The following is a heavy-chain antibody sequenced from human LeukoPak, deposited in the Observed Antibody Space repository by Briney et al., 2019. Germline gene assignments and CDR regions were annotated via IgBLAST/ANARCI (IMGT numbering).Heavy chain of an antibody. J-gene: IGHJ4*02. CDR2: IYYSGGT. V-gene: IGHV4-30-4*01. CDR1: GGSIGSGDYY. Sequence: PSQTLSLTCTVSGGSIGSGDYYWSWIRQPPGKGLEWIGYIYYSGGTYYNPSLKSRVTISVDLSKNQFSLKLSPVTAADTAVYYCARLVVNHTFDYWGQGTLVTVSS. CDR3: ARLVVNHTFDY. D-gene: IGHD2-15*01.